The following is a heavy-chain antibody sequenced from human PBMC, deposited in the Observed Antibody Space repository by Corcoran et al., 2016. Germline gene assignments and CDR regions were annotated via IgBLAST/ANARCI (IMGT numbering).Heavy chain of an antibody. V-gene: IGHV6-1*01. CDR2: TYYRSKWYN. CDR3: ARDLQLVQQCPMGYFDL. Sequence: QVQLQPYGTGLVKPSQTLSLTCAISGDSVPSNSAAWNWIRQSPSRGLEWLGRTYYRSKWYNDYAVSVKSRITINPDTSKNQFSLQLNSVTPEDTAVDYCARDLQLVQQCPMGYFDLWGRGTRVTVSS. J-gene: IGHJ2*01. CDR1: GDSVPSNSAA. D-gene: IGHD1-1*01.